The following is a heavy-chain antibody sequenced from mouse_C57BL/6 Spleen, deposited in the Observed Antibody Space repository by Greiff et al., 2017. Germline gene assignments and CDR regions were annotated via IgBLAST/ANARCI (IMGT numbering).Heavy chain of an antibody. CDR3: ARPTGTDLYFDF. CDR1: GFTFSDYG. CDR2: ISSGSSTI. Sequence: EVQRVESGGGLVKPGGSLKLSCAASGFTFSDYGMHWVRQAPEKGLEWVAYISSGSSTIYYADTVKGRCTISRDNAKNTLFLPMTSLRSEDTAMYYCARPTGTDLYFDFWGTGTTLTVSS. J-gene: IGHJ1*03. D-gene: IGHD4-1*01. V-gene: IGHV5-17*01.